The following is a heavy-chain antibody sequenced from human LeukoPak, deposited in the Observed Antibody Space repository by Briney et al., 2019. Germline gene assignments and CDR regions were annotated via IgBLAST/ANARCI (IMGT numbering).Heavy chain of an antibody. D-gene: IGHD5-12*01. V-gene: IGHV4-34*01. CDR1: GGSFSGYY. J-gene: IGHJ4*02. CDR3: AGGYSGYETFDY. CDR2: INHSGST. Sequence: SETLSLTCAVYGGSFSGYYWSWIRQPPGKGLEWIGEINHSGSTNYNPSLKSRVTISVDTSKNQFSLKLSSVTAADTAVYYCAGGYSGYETFDYWGQGTLVAVSS.